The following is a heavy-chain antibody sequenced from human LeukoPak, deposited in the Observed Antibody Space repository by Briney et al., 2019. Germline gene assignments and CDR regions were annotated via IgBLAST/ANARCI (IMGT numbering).Heavy chain of an antibody. CDR3: ARGSGYYRHPFDY. J-gene: IGHJ4*02. CDR2: INHSGST. D-gene: IGHD3-22*01. Sequence: SETLSLTCIVSGYSISSGCYWGWIRQPPGKGLEWIGEINHSGSTNYNPSLKSRVTISVDTSKNQFSLKLSSVTAADTAVYYCARGSGYYRHPFDYWGQGTLVTVSS. V-gene: IGHV4-38-2*02. CDR1: GYSISSGCY.